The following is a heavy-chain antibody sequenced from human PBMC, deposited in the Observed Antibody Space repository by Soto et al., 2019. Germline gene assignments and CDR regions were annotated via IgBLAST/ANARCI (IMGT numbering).Heavy chain of an antibody. D-gene: IGHD2-2*01. CDR1: GGTFSSYA. CDR3: ARHVPAAGYYSGMDV. V-gene: IGHV1-69*12. J-gene: IGHJ6*02. CDR2: IIPIFGTA. Sequence: QVQLVQSGAEVKKPGSSVKVSCKASGGTFSSYAISWVRQAPGQGLEWMGGIIPIFGTANYAQKFQGRVKITAEESTSTAYMELSSLRFEEPAVYYCARHVPAAGYYSGMDVWGQGTTVTVSS.